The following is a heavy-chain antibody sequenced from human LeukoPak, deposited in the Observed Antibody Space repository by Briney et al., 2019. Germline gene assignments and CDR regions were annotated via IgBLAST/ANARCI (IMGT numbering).Heavy chain of an antibody. CDR1: GGSFSGYY. D-gene: IGHD6-19*01. CDR3: ARAVGATGWYYFDY. V-gene: IGHV4-34*01. J-gene: IGHJ4*02. Sequence: PSETLSLTCAVYGGSFSGYYWSWIRQPSGKGLEWIGSNNYSGSSSYNPSLKSRVTISLDTSKNQFSLKLSSVTAADTAAYFCARAVGATGWYYFDYWGQGTLVTVSS. CDR2: NNYSGSS.